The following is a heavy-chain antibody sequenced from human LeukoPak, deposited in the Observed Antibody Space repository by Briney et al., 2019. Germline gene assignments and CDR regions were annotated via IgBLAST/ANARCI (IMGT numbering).Heavy chain of an antibody. V-gene: IGHV4-59*01. CDR1: GGSISSYY. CDR3: ARAVDTAMVLDY. D-gene: IGHD5-18*01. Sequence: SETLSLTCTVSGGSISSYYWSWIRQPPGKGLEWIGYIYYSGGTNYNPSLKSRVTISVDTSKNQFSLKLSSVTAADTAVYYCARAVDTAMVLDYWGQGTLVTVSS. J-gene: IGHJ4*02. CDR2: IYYSGGT.